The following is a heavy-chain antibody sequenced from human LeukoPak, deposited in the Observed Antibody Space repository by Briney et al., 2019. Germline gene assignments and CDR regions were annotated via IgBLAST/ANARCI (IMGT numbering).Heavy chain of an antibody. J-gene: IGHJ5*02. Sequence: ASVKVSCKASGYTFTSYGISWVRQAPGQRLEWMGWISAHNGNTNYAQKLQGRVTMTTDTSTSTAYMELRSLRSDDTAVYYCARLGYCSGSSCPTSYYNWFDPWGQGTLVTVSS. CDR3: ARLGYCSGSSCPTSYYNWFDP. CDR2: ISAHNGNT. CDR1: GYTFTSYG. D-gene: IGHD2-15*01. V-gene: IGHV1-18*01.